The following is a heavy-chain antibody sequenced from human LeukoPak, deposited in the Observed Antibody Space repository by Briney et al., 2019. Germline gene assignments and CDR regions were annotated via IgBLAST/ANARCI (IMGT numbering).Heavy chain of an antibody. J-gene: IGHJ4*02. V-gene: IGHV3-30*02. CDR2: IRYDGSNK. Sequence: GGSLRLSCAASGFTFSSYSMNWVRQAPGKGLEWVAFIRYDGSNKYYADSVKGRFTISRDNSKNTLYLQMSSLRAEDTAVYYCARDTKNWGQGTLVTVSS. CDR1: GFTFSSYS. CDR3: ARDTKN. D-gene: IGHD1-1*01.